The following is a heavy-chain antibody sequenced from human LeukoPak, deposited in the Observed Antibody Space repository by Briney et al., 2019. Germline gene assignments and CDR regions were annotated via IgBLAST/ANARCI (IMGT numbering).Heavy chain of an antibody. CDR3: ARDRALAGTNVDAFDF. J-gene: IGHJ3*01. CDR2: TNPNSGVT. CDR1: GYTFTGYY. V-gene: IGHV1-2*02. Sequence: ASVKVSCKASGYTFTGYYIHWVRQAPGQGLEWMGWTNPNSGVTNYAQTFQGRVTMTRDTSISTAYMELRRLRSDDTAVYYCARDRALAGTNVDAFDFWGQGTMVTVSS. D-gene: IGHD6-19*01.